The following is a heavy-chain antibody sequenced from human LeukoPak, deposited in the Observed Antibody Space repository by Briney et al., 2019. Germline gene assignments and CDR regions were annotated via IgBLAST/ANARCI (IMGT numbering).Heavy chain of an antibody. CDR2: ISSNGGST. CDR1: GFTFSSYA. CDR3: ARDVWFDP. Sequence: PGGSLRLSCAASGFTFSSYAMHWVRQAPGKGLEYVSAISSNGGSTYYANSVKGRFTVSRDNAKNSLYLQMNSLRAEDTALYYCARDVWFDPWGQGTLVTVSS. V-gene: IGHV3-64*01. J-gene: IGHJ5*02.